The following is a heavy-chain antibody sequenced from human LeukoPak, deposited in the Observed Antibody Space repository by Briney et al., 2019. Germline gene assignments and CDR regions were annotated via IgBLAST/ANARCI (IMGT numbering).Heavy chain of an antibody. Sequence: SETLSLTCTVSGGSISSYYWSWIRQPPGKGLEWIGYIYYSGSTNYNPSLKSRVTISVDTSKNQFSLKLSSVTAADTAVYYCARVTYGGNSWWFDPWGQGTLVTVSS. CDR2: IYYSGST. CDR3: ARVTYGGNSWWFDP. D-gene: IGHD4-23*01. J-gene: IGHJ5*02. CDR1: GGSISSYY. V-gene: IGHV4-59*01.